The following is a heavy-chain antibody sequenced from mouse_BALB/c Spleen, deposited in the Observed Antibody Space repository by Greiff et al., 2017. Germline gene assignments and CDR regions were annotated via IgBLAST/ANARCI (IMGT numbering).Heavy chain of an antibody. V-gene: IGHV1-31*01. J-gene: IGHJ1*01. CDR2: INPYNGAT. CDR3: ARIVPHWYFDV. Sequence: EVQLQQSGPELVKPGASVKISCKASGYSFTGYYMHWVKQSHVKSLEWIGRINPYNGATSYNQNFKDKASLTVDKSSSTAYMELHSLTSEDSAVYYCARIVPHWYFDVWGAGTTVTVSS. CDR1: GYSFTGYY. D-gene: IGHD2-12*01.